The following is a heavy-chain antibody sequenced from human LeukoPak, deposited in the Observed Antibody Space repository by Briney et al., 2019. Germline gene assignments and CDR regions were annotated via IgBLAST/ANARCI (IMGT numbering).Heavy chain of an antibody. V-gene: IGHV3-30*18. CDR3: AKDRVGAIDDAFDI. Sequence: QPGGSLRLSCAASGFTFSSYGMHWVRQAPGKGLEWVAVTSYDGSNKYYADSVEGRFTISRDNSKNTLYLQMNSLRAEDTAVYYCAKDRVGAIDDAFDIWGQGTMVTVSS. D-gene: IGHD1-26*01. CDR2: TSYDGSNK. CDR1: GFTFSSYG. J-gene: IGHJ3*02.